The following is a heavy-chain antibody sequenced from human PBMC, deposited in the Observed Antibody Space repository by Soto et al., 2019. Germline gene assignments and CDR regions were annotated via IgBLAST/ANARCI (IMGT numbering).Heavy chain of an antibody. CDR1: GGTFSSYA. CDR2: IIPIFGTA. CDR3: ARDYKVTMVRAYGMDV. D-gene: IGHD3-10*01. V-gene: IGHV1-69*13. J-gene: IGHJ6*02. Sequence: SVKVFCKASGGTFSSYAISWVRQAPGQGLEWMGGIIPIFGTANYAQKFQGRVTITADESTSTAYMELSSLRSEDTAVYYCARDYKVTMVRAYGMDVWGQGTTVTVSS.